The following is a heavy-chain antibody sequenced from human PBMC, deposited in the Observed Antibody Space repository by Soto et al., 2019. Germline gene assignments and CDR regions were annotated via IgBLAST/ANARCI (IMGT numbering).Heavy chain of an antibody. J-gene: IGHJ4*02. D-gene: IGHD3-10*01. Sequence: GSLRLSCAASGFTFSSFAMHWVRQAPGKGLEYVSIISSNGGSTFYAKSVKDRFTISRDNSKNTLYLQVGSLRAEDMAVYYCARSGDSYYFDYWGQGTLVTVSS. CDR3: ARSGDSYYFDY. CDR2: ISSNGGST. V-gene: IGHV3-64*01. CDR1: GFTFSSFA.